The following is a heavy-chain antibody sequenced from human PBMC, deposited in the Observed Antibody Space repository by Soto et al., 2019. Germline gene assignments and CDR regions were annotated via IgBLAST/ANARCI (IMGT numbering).Heavy chain of an antibody. CDR1: GFTVSSNY. J-gene: IGHJ6*03. D-gene: IGHD3-10*01. CDR3: GSTNYNPSLKSRVTISVDTSKNQFSLKLSSVTAADTAVYYCARVGENDFWSGWPKFGAYYYYYMDV. V-gene: IGHV3-66*01. CDR2: IYSGGST. Sequence: TGGSLRLSCAASGFTVSSNYMSWVRQAPGKGLEWVSVIYSGGSTYYADSVKGRFTISRDNSKNTLYLQMNSLRAEDTAVYYCGSTNYNPSLKSRVTISVDTSKNQFSLKLSSVTAADTAVYYCARVGENDFWSGWPKFGAYYYYYMDVWGKGTTVTVSS.